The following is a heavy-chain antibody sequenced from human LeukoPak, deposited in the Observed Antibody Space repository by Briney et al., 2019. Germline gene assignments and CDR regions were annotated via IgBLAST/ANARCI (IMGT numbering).Heavy chain of an antibody. CDR3: ARGESAAGDASEFAY. Sequence: GGSLRLSCAASGFTFNTYIMTWVRQAPGKGLEWVSSITSRSSPIYYADSVKGRFTISRDNAKNSLYLHMNSLRAEDTAVYYCARGESAAGDASEFAYWGQGILVTVSS. CDR2: ITSRSSPI. J-gene: IGHJ4*02. CDR1: GFTFNTYI. V-gene: IGHV3-21*01. D-gene: IGHD6-13*01.